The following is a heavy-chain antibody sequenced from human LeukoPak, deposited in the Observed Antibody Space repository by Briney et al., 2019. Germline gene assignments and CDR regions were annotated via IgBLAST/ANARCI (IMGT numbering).Heavy chain of an antibody. CDR1: GYSFTSYW. D-gene: IGHD2-21*02. Sequence: GESLKISWKGSGYSFTSYWIGWVRQMPGKGLEWMGIIYPGDSDTRYSPSFQGQVTTSADQSISTAYLQWRSLKASDAAMDYYARRDDYWFDTWGQGTLVTVSS. V-gene: IGHV5-51*03. J-gene: IGHJ5*01. CDR3: ARRDDYWFDT. CDR2: IYPGDSDT.